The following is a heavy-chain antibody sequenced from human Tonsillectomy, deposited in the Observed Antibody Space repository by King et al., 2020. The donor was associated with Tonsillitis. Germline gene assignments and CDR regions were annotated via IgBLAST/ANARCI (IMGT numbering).Heavy chain of an antibody. Sequence: EVQLVESGGDLVKPGGSLRLSCAASGFTFSSYSMNWVRQAPGKGLEWVSSISSSSSYIYYADSVKGRFTISRDNAKNSLFLQMNSLRAEDTAVYYCAREDSPKNYFDYWGQGTLVTVSS. CDR2: ISSSSSYI. CDR3: AREDSPKNYFDY. CDR1: GFTFSSYS. J-gene: IGHJ4*02. V-gene: IGHV3-21*01.